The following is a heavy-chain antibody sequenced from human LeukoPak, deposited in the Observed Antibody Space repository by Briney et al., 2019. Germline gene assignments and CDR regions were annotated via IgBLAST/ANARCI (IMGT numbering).Heavy chain of an antibody. J-gene: IGHJ4*02. CDR2: IRPHTGET. CDR3: ARDRGGQGSAVFH. Sequence: ASVKVSCKASGYTFTSYGISWVRQAPGQGLEWMGWIRPHTGETHSAQRFQDRVTMTTDTSTTTAYMELRSLRFDDTAVYYCARDRGGQGSAVFHWGQGSLVTVSS. V-gene: IGHV1-18*01. CDR1: GYTFTSYG. D-gene: IGHD3-10*01.